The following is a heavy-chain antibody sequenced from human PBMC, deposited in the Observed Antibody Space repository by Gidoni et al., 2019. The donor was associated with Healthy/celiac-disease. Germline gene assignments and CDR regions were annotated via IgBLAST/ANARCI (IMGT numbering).Heavy chain of an antibody. CDR2: ISGRVGST. V-gene: IGHV3-23*04. J-gene: IGHJ4*02. CDR1: GVTFSSYA. D-gene: IGHD5-12*01. CDR3: ANIVATSGFDY. Sequence: EVQLVESGGGLVQAGGSLRLSCAASGVTFSSYAMSWVRQAPGQGVECVSAISGRVGSTYYADSVKGRFTISRDNSKNTLYLQMTSLRAEDTAVYYCANIVATSGFDYWGQGTLVTVSS.